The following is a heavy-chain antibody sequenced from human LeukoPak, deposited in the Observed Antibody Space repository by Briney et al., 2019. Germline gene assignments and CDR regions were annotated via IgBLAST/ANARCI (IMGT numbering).Heavy chain of an antibody. CDR3: GKEGGA. D-gene: IGHD3-16*01. CDR1: GFRFSDFT. V-gene: IGHV3-23*01. Sequence: GGSLRLSCAAPGFRFSDFTMTWVRQAPGKGPEWVSAIGGRGGSTYYADSLGCRFTISRDNSKNMVYLQMNRLKVEDTATYYCGKEGGAWGQGTKVTVSS. J-gene: IGHJ5*02. CDR2: IGGRGGST.